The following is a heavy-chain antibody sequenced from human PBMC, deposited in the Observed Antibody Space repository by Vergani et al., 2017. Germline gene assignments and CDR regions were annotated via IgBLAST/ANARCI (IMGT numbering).Heavy chain of an antibody. J-gene: IGHJ6*02. CDR3: ARTPYYYDSSGYNPGYYGMDV. CDR2: IDWDDDK. CDR1: GFSLSTSGMR. D-gene: IGHD3-22*01. Sequence: QITLKESGPTRVRPTETLTLTCSFSGFSLSTSGMRVSWIRQPPGKALEWLARIDWDDDKFYSTSLKTRLTISKDTSKNQVVLTMTNMDPVDTATYYCARTPYYYDSSGYNPGYYGMDVWGQGTTVTVSS. V-gene: IGHV2-70*04.